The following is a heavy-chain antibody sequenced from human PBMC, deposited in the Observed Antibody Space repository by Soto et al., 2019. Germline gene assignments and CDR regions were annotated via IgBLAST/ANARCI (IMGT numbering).Heavy chain of an antibody. J-gene: IGHJ6*03. V-gene: IGHV4-34*01. CDR1: GGSFSGYY. CDR2: INHSGST. D-gene: IGHD3-3*01. Sequence: PSETLSLTCAVYGGSFSGYYWSWIRQPPGKGLEWIGEINHSGSTNYNPSLKSRVTISVDTSKNQFSLKLSSVTAADTAVYYCASGCTIFGKTSYYTDVWGKGAAVTVSS. CDR3: ASGCTIFGKTSYYTDV.